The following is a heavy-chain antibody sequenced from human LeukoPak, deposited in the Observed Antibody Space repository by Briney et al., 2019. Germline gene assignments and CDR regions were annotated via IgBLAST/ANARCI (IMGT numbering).Heavy chain of an antibody. CDR1: GFTFSSYA. Sequence: GGSLRLSCAASGFTFSSYAMSWVRQAPGKGLEWVSAISGSGGSTYYADSVKGRFTISRDNSKNTLYLQMNSLRAEDTALYYCAKDLRPTSYYYYGMDVWGQGTTVTVSS. CDR2: ISGSGGST. V-gene: IGHV3-23*01. CDR3: AKDLRPTSYYYYGMDV. J-gene: IGHJ6*02.